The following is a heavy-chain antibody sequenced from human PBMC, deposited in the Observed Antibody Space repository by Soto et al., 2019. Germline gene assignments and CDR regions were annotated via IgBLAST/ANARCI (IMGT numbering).Heavy chain of an antibody. Sequence: SSETLSLTCAVYGGSFSGYYWSWIRQPPGKGLEWIGEINHSGSTNYNPSLKSRVTISVDTSKNQFSLKLSSVTAADTAVYYCARGRRQGNRSMLSLCYDHWGQGTLVTVSS. CDR3: ARGRRQGNRSMLSLCYDH. CDR2: INHSGST. CDR1: GGSFSGYY. J-gene: IGHJ4*02. D-gene: IGHD2-8*01. V-gene: IGHV4-34*01.